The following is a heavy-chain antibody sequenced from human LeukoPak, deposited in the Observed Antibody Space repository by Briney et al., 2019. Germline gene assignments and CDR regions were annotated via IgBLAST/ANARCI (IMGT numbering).Heavy chain of an antibody. CDR1: GLSFSSYS. Sequence: GGSLTLSCAASGLSFSSYSMNWVRQAPGKGLEWVSGIFGSGGSAHYADSVKGRFTISRDNSKNTVYLQMDSLRVEDTAVYYCGKTTTGYSSGRYPGWPVDYWGQGTLVTVSS. CDR3: GKTTTGYSSGRYPGWPVDY. CDR2: IFGSGGSA. D-gene: IGHD6-19*01. J-gene: IGHJ4*02. V-gene: IGHV3-23*01.